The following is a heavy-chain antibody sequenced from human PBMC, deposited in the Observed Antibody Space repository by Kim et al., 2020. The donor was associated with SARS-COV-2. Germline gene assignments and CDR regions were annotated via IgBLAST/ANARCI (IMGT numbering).Heavy chain of an antibody. D-gene: IGHD2-21*01. J-gene: IGHJ4*02. Sequence: SETLSLTCAVYGGSFSGYYWSWIRQPPGKGLEWIGEINHSGSTNYNPSLKSRVTISVDTSKNQFSLKLSSVTAADTAVYYCARGYRWRYYFDYWGQGTLVTVSS. V-gene: IGHV4-34*01. CDR2: INHSGST. CDR1: GGSFSGYY. CDR3: ARGYRWRYYFDY.